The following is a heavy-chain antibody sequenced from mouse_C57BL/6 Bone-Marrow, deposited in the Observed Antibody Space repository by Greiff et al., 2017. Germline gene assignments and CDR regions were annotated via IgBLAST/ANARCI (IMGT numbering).Heavy chain of an antibody. V-gene: IGHV1-52*01. J-gene: IGHJ2*01. CDR3: ARVYYEYEGYFEY. Sequence: VKLQQPGAELVRPGSSVKLSCKASGYTFTSYWMHWVKQRPIQGLEWIGNIDPSDSETHYNQKFKDKATLTVDKSSSTAYMQLSSLTSEDSAVYYCARVYYEYEGYFEYWGEGTTLTVSS. CDR1: GYTFTSYW. D-gene: IGHD2-4*01. CDR2: IDPSDSET.